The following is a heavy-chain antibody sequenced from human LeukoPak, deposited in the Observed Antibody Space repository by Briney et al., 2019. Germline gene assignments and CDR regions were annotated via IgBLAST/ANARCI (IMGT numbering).Heavy chain of an antibody. CDR1: GFTFSNYW. CDR3: AQRGIYYVFDY. Sequence: PGGSLRLSCAASGFTFSNYWMSWVRQAPGKGLEWVANIKQDGSEEYYVDSVEGRFTVSRDNAKNSLYLQMNSLRAEDTAVYYYAQRGIYYVFDYWGQGALVTVSS. J-gene: IGHJ4*02. CDR2: IKQDGSEE. V-gene: IGHV3-7*03. D-gene: IGHD3-16*01.